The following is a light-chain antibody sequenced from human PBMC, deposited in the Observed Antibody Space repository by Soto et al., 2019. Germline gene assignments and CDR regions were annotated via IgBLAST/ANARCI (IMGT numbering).Light chain of an antibody. CDR2: DAF. Sequence: DIQMTQSPSSLSASVGDRVTITCQASQDINSYLAWYQQKPGKAPKFLIFDAFNLETGVPSRFSVSGSGTEFTFPISNLQPQDVATYQRQQYDKLPLPVGGGTKVDIK. J-gene: IGKJ4*01. V-gene: IGKV1-33*01. CDR3: QQYDKLPLP. CDR1: QDINSY.